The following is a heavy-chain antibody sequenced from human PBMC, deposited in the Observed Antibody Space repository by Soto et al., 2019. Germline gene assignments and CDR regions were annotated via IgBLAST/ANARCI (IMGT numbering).Heavy chain of an antibody. CDR3: AREEAGAFDI. J-gene: IGHJ3*02. CDR1: GVSMSSGGYY. CDR2: TYYSGST. Sequence: QVQLQESGPGLVKPSQTLSLTCTVSGVSMSSGGYYWTWIRQHPGKGLEWIGYTYYSGSTYYNPSLKSRLTISVDTSKNQFSLRLSSVTAADTAVYYCAREEAGAFDIWGQGTMFTVSS. V-gene: IGHV4-31*03.